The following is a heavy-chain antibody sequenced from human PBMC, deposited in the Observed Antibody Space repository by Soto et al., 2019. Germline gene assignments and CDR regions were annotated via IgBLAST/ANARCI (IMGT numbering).Heavy chain of an antibody. CDR2: IYYSGST. V-gene: IGHV4-59*08. CDR3: ARLGRRVDY. CDR1: GGSISSYY. J-gene: IGHJ4*02. Sequence: QVQLQESGPGLVKPSETLSLTCTVSGGSISSYYWSWIRQPPGKGLEWIGYIYYSGSTNYNPSLKSRXPXYVDKSKNQFSLKLSSVTAADTAVYYCARLGRRVDYWGQGNLVTVSS. D-gene: IGHD1-1*01.